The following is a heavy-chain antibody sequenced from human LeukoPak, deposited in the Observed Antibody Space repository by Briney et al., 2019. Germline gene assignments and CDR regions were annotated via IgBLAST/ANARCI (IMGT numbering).Heavy chain of an antibody. D-gene: IGHD3-3*01. J-gene: IGHJ6*03. CDR1: GGSISSGSYY. V-gene: IGHV4-61*02. Sequence: SQTLSLTCTVSGGSISSGSYYWSWIRQPAGKGLEWIGRIYTSGSTNYNPSLKSRVTIPVDTSKNQFSLKLSTVTAADTAVYYRARVVFWSGYYYYYYMDVWGKGTTVTVSS. CDR2: IYTSGST. CDR3: ARVVFWSGYYYYYYMDV.